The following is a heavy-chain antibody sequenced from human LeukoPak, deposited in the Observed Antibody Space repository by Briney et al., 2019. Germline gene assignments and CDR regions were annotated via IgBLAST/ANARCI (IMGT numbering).Heavy chain of an antibody. CDR3: ARLGDRPGIAVAGKIDY. D-gene: IGHD6-19*01. J-gene: IGHJ4*02. Sequence: SGGSLRLSCAASGFTFSSYAMSWVRQAPGKGLEWVSAISGGGGSTYYADSVKGRFTISRDNSKNTLYLQMNSLRAEDTAVYYCARLGDRPGIAVAGKIDYWGQGTLVTVSS. CDR2: ISGGGGST. V-gene: IGHV3-23*01. CDR1: GFTFSSYA.